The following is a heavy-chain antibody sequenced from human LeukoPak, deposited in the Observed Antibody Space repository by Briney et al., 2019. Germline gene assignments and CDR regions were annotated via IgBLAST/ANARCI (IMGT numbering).Heavy chain of an antibody. CDR2: IFHNGSP. J-gene: IGHJ4*02. V-gene: IGHV4-59*08. CDR1: GGSLSPHY. CDR3: ARLPAQTDY. Sequence: SETLSLTCTVSGGSLSPHYWSWLRQSPGKGLEWIGYIFHNGSPNYNPSLKSRVTISLDTSKNQFSLKLSSVTAADTAVYYCARLPAQTDYWGQGTLVTVSS.